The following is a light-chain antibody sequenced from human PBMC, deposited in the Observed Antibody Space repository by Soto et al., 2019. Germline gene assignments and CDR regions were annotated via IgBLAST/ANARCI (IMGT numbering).Light chain of an antibody. CDR3: QQYGTSPRT. CDR2: AAS. J-gene: IGKJ2*01. Sequence: EIVLTQTPGILSLSPGERATLSCRASQSVRSSNLAWYQQKPGQAPRLLIYAASSRATGIPDRFSGSGSGTDFTLTISRLEPEDFAVYFCQQYGTSPRTFGQGTQLDI. V-gene: IGKV3-20*01. CDR1: QSVRSSN.